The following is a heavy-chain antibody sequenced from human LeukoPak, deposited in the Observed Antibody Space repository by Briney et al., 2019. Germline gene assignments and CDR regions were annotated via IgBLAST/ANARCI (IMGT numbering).Heavy chain of an antibody. CDR3: ARDQLKGYTNTWYTAYGMDV. V-gene: IGHV4-39*07. D-gene: IGHD6-13*01. Sequence: PSETLSLTCTVSGGSISSSSYCWGWIRQPPGKGLEWIGSICYSGSTYYNPSVKSRVTISVDTSKNQFSLRLSSVTAADTATYYCARDQLKGYTNTWYTAYGMDVWGQGTTVTVSS. CDR2: ICYSGST. J-gene: IGHJ6*02. CDR1: GGSISSSSYC.